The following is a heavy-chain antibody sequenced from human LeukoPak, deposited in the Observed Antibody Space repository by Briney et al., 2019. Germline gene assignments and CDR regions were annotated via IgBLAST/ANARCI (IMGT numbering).Heavy chain of an antibody. V-gene: IGHV4-34*01. CDR1: GGSFSGYY. Sequence: PSETLSLTCAVYGGSFSGYYWSWIRQPPGKGLEWIGEINHSGSTNYNPSLKSRVTISLDTSKNQFSLKLSSVTAADTAVYYCARGRYYYGSGSSGNWFDPWGQGTLVTVSS. CDR3: ARGRYYYGSGSSGNWFDP. D-gene: IGHD3-10*01. J-gene: IGHJ5*02. CDR2: INHSGST.